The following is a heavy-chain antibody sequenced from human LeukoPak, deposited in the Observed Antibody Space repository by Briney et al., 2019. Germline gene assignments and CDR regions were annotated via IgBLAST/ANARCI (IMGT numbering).Heavy chain of an antibody. CDR1: GDSFSRSDSY. V-gene: IGHV4-39*01. J-gene: IGHJ1*01. Sequence: PSETLSLTCSVSGDSFSRSDSYWDWIRQPPGKGLEWIGTIYYSGRTYYSPSLKSRVTMSVDPSNTQFSLNLRSVTAADTAVYYCARRRYYDGSGYLEWGQGTLLSVSS. CDR3: ARRRYYDGSGYLE. D-gene: IGHD3-22*01. CDR2: IYYSGRT.